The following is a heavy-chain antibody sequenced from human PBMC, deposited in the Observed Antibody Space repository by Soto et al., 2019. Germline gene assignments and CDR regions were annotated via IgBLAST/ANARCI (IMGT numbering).Heavy chain of an antibody. CDR2: INPSGGST. Sequence: QVQLVQSGAEVKKPGASVKVSCKASGYTFSNYYIHWVRQAPGQGREWMGIINPSGGSTTYAQKCQGRVTITRDTSTSTVYMELSSLRSEDTAMYYCAREALATGDDYYGMDVWGQGTTVTVSS. J-gene: IGHJ6*02. D-gene: IGHD5-12*01. CDR3: AREALATGDDYYGMDV. CDR1: GYTFSNYY. V-gene: IGHV1-46*01.